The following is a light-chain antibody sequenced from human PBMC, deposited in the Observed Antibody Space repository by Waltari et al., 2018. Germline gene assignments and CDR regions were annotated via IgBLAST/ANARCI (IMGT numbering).Light chain of an antibody. V-gene: IGKV3-20*01. CDR2: GAS. CDR3: QQYGSSPQT. J-gene: IGKJ2*01. Sequence: VSTQSPGTLSLSLGERATLPGRASQSVSRSYLGWYQQKPGQAPRLLIYGASSRATGIPDRFSGSGSGTDFTRTISRLEPEDVAVYYCQQYGSSPQTFGQGTKLEIK. CDR1: QSVSRSY.